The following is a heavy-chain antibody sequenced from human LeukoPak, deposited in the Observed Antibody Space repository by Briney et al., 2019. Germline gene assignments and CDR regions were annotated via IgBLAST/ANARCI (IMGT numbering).Heavy chain of an antibody. Sequence: ASVKVSCKASGYTFTSYDINWVRQATGQGLEWMGWMNPNSGNTGYAQKFQGRVTITRNTSISTAYMELSSLRSEDTAVYYCARRFERFLLWFGRPGGQFDYWGQGTLVTVSS. CDR3: ARRFERFLLWFGRPGGQFDY. V-gene: IGHV1-8*03. D-gene: IGHD3-10*01. J-gene: IGHJ4*02. CDR2: MNPNSGNT. CDR1: GYTFTSYD.